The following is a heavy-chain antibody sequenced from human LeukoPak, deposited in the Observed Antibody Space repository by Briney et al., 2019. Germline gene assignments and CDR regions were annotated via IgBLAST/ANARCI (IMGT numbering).Heavy chain of an antibody. D-gene: IGHD3-3*01. CDR2: ISGSGGST. CDR1: GFTFSSYD. CDR3: ARDSRYYDFWSGSPFDY. J-gene: IGHJ4*02. V-gene: IGHV3-23*01. Sequence: GGSLRLSCAASGFTFSSYDMSWVRQAPGKGLEWVSRISGSGGSTYYADSVKGRFTISRDNSKNTLYLQMNSLRAEDTAVYYCARDSRYYDFWSGSPFDYWGQGTLVTVSS.